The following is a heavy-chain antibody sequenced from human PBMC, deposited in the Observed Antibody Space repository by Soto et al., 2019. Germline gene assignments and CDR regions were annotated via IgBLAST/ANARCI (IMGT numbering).Heavy chain of an antibody. CDR1: GGSISSSSYY. D-gene: IGHD3-3*01. J-gene: IGHJ6*03. Sequence: SETLCLTCTVYGGSISSSSYYRGWIRQPPGKGQERIGSIYYSGSTYYNPSLKSRVTISVDTSKNQFSLKLSSVTAADTAVYYCARSGPPHYDFWSCYLMRYYYSQMDVWGKGTTVTVSS. CDR2: IYYSGST. CDR3: ARSGPPHYDFWSCYLMRYYYSQMDV. V-gene: IGHV4-39*01.